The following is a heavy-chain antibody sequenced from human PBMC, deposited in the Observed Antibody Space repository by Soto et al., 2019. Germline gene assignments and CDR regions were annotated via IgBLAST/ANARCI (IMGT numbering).Heavy chain of an antibody. CDR2: ITGSGDNR. D-gene: IGHD4-17*01. J-gene: IGHJ4*02. CDR1: GFTFSSYA. Sequence: EVQLLESGGGLVQPGGSLRLSCAASGFTFSSYAMSWVRQAPGKGLEWVSGITGSGDNRYYADSGKGRFTISRDNSKTTLYLQMNSLRVEDTAVFYCAKDDGNFWDPLDYWGQGTLVTVSS. CDR3: AKDDGNFWDPLDY. V-gene: IGHV3-23*01.